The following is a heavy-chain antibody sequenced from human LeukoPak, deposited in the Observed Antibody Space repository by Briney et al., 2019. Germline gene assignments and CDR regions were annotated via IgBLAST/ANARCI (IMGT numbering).Heavy chain of an antibody. CDR1: GYTFTTYG. Sequence: ASVKVSCKASGYTFTTYGISWVRQAPGQGLEWMGWISAYNGNTNYAQNFQGRLTMTTDTSTSTGYMELRSLRSDDTAVYYCARGLKGPAAMRRFDPWGQGTLVTVSS. CDR2: ISAYNGNT. V-gene: IGHV1-18*01. D-gene: IGHD2-2*01. CDR3: ARGLKGPAAMRRFDP. J-gene: IGHJ5*02.